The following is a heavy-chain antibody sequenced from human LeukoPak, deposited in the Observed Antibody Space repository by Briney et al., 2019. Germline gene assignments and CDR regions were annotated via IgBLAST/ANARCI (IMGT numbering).Heavy chain of an antibody. CDR3: ARVKNRGYYGSGGGDY. CDR2: MNPNSGNT. V-gene: IGHV1-8*01. J-gene: IGHJ4*02. Sequence: ASVKVSCKASGYTFTSYDINWVRQATGQGLEWMGWMNPNSGNTGYAQKFQGRVTMTRNTSISTAYMELSSLRSGDTAVYYCARVKNRGYYGSGGGDYWGQGTLVTVSS. CDR1: GYTFTSYD. D-gene: IGHD3-10*01.